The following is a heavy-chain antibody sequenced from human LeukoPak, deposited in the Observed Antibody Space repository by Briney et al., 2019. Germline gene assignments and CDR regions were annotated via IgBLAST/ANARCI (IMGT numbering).Heavy chain of an antibody. CDR3: AKGTYYYDSSGYYGGVY. V-gene: IGHV3-23*01. CDR1: GFTFSSYA. J-gene: IGHJ4*02. D-gene: IGHD3-22*01. CDR2: ISGSGGST. Sequence: GGSLRLSCAASGFTFSSYAMSWVRQAPGKGLEWVAAISGSGGSTYYADSVKGRFTISRDNSKNTLYLKMNSLRAEDTAVYYCAKGTYYYDSSGYYGGVYWGQGTLVTVSS.